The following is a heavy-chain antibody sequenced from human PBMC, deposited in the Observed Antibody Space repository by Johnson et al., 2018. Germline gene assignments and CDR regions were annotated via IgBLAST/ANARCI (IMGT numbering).Heavy chain of an antibody. J-gene: IGHJ3*02. V-gene: IGHV3-30-3*01. CDR1: GFTFSSYA. CDR3: AREEVVRGADDAFDI. D-gene: IGHD3-10*01. CDR2: ISYDGSNK. Sequence: QVQLVQSGGGVVQPGRSXRLSCAASGFTFSSYAMHWVRQAPGKGLEWVAVISYDGSNKYYADSVKGRFTISRDNSKNTLYLKMNSLRAEDTAVYYCAREEVVRGADDAFDIWGQGTMITVSS.